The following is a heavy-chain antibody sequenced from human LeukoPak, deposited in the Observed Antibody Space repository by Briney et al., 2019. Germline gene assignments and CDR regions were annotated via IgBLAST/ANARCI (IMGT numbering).Heavy chain of an antibody. Sequence: GGSLRLSCAASGFTFSSYAMSWVRQAPGRGLEWVSGISLDGATTYYAGSVEGRFTISRDNSKNTLYLQMNSLRADDTAVYYCVKDHGWLLYSWGQGTLVTVSS. CDR1: GFTFSSYA. D-gene: IGHD3-9*01. V-gene: IGHV3-23*01. J-gene: IGHJ4*02. CDR3: VKDHGWLLYS. CDR2: ISLDGATT.